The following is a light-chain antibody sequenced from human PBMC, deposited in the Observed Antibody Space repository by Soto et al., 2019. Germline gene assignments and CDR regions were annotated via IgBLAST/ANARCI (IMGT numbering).Light chain of an antibody. V-gene: IGLV2-23*01. J-gene: IGLJ1*01. CDR2: ETK. CDR1: GNDVGTYNL. Sequence: QSVLTQPASVTGSPGQSITISCTGTGNDVGTYNLVSWYQRHPGKAPKLLIYETKKRPSGIPNRFSGSKSGNTASLTISGLQHEQEPDSSCCSYDGSSTYVLGTGTKVTVL. CDR3: CSYDGSSTYV.